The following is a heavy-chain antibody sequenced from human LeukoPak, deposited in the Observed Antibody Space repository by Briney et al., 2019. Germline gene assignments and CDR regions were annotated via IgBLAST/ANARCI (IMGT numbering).Heavy chain of an antibody. D-gene: IGHD3-22*01. CDR3: ARDLRRYYYDSSGYYCY. CDR2: ISAYNGNT. J-gene: IGHJ4*02. V-gene: IGHV1-18*01. CDR1: GYTFASYG. Sequence: GASVKVSCKASGYTFASYGISWVRQAPGQGLEWMGWISAYNGNTNYAQKLQGRVTMTTDTSTSTAYMELRSLRSDDTAVYYCARDLRRYYYDSSGYYCYWGQGTLVTVSS.